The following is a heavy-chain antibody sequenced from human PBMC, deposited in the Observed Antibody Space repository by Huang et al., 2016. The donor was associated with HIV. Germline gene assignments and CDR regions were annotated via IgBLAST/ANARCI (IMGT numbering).Heavy chain of an antibody. Sequence: LVESGGGLVQPGGSLRLSCGGSTVTFTAYWLTWVRQPPGQGLEWVDSIRQDGSEKFYLDSVKGRFNISRDNGKKVLLLDMTSLQVDDTATYFCVTKASAMDVWGQGTTVIVSS. CDR1: TVTFTAYW. CDR2: IRQDGSEK. D-gene: IGHD2-8*01. J-gene: IGHJ6*02. CDR3: VTKASAMDV. V-gene: IGHV3-7*01.